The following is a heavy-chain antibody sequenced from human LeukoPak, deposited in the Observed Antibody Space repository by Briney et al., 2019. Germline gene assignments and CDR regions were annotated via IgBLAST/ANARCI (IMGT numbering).Heavy chain of an antibody. D-gene: IGHD2-2*01. V-gene: IGHV3-23*01. CDR2: ISGSGGST. CDR3: AAHPRGYCSSTSCELDY. CDR1: GFTFSSYA. J-gene: IGHJ4*02. Sequence: GSLRLSCAASGFTFSSYAMSWVGQAPGKGLEGVSAISGSGGSTYYADSVKGRFTISRDNSKNTLYLQMNSLRAEDTAVYYCAAHPRGYCSSTSCELDYWGQGTLVTVSS.